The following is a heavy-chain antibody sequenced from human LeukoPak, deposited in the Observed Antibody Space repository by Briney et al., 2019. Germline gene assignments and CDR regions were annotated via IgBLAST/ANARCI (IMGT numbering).Heavy chain of an antibody. CDR1: GYTFTSYG. Sequence: ASVKVSCKASGYTFTSYGISWVRQAPGQGLEWMGWISAYNGNTNYAQKLQGRVTMTTDTSTSTAYMELRSLRSDDTAVYYCARVKDIVVVVAARYYYYYGMDVWGQGTTDTVSS. J-gene: IGHJ6*02. D-gene: IGHD2-15*01. CDR2: ISAYNGNT. CDR3: ARVKDIVVVVAARYYYYYGMDV. V-gene: IGHV1-18*01.